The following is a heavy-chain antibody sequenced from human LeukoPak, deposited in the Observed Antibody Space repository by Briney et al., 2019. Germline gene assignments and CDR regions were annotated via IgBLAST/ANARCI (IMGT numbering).Heavy chain of an antibody. V-gene: IGHV4-61*02. D-gene: IGHD2-2*01. CDR1: GGSISSSSYY. CDR2: IYTSGST. J-gene: IGHJ6*02. Sequence: PSETLSLTCTVSGGSISSSSYYWSWIRQPAGKGLEWIGRIYTSGSTNYNPSLKSRVTMSVDTSKNQFSLKLSSVTAADTAVYYCARDSAVEGRQLLSPQYYYYGMDVWGQGTTVTVSS. CDR3: ARDSAVEGRQLLSPQYYYYGMDV.